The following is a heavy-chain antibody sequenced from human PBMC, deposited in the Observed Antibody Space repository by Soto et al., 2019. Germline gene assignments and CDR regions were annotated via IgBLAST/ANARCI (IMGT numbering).Heavy chain of an antibody. D-gene: IGHD1-26*01. J-gene: IGHJ6*03. CDR3: ARPWAGGRSDYYYYYMDV. Sequence: ASVKVSCKASGYTFTSYGISWVRQAPGQGLEWMGWISAYNGNTNYAQKLQGRVTRTTDTSTSTAYMELGSLRSDDTAVYYGARPWAGGRSDYYYYYMDVWGKGTTVTVSS. CDR2: ISAYNGNT. V-gene: IGHV1-18*01. CDR1: GYTFTSYG.